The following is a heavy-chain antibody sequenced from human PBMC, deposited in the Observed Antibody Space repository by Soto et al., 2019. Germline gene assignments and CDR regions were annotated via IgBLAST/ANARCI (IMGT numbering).Heavy chain of an antibody. CDR3: ARQIYDSDTGPNFQYYFDS. Sequence: GESLKISCKGSGYSFAGYWITWERQKPGKGLEWVGRIDPSDSQTYYSPSFRGHVTIPVTKSITTVFLQWSSLRASDTAMYYCARQIYDSDTGPNFQYYFDSWGQGTPVTVSS. D-gene: IGHD3-22*01. V-gene: IGHV5-10-1*01. CDR1: GYSFAGYW. J-gene: IGHJ4*02. CDR2: IDPSDSQT.